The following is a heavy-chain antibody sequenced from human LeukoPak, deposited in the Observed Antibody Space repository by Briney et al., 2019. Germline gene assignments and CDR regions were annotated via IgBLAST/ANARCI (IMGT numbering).Heavy chain of an antibody. Sequence: ASVKVSCKSSGYTFTSYYMYWVRQAPGQGLEWMGIINPSGGSTSYAQKFQGRVTMTRDTSTSTVYMELSSLRSEDTAVYYCATRGTTGTKYLEYWGQGTLVTVSS. D-gene: IGHD1-1*01. CDR1: GYTFTSYY. J-gene: IGHJ4*02. CDR2: INPSGGST. V-gene: IGHV1-46*01. CDR3: ATRGTTGTKYLEY.